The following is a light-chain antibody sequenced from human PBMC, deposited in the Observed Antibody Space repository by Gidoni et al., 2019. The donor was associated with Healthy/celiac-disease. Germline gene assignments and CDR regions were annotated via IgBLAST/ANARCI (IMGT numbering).Light chain of an antibody. Sequence: EIVLTQPPGTLSLSPGERATLSCRASQSVSRSYLAWYQQKPGQAPRLLIYGASSRATGIPDRFSGSGSGTDFTLTISRLEPEDFAVYYCQQYGSSPPKYTFGQGTKLEIK. CDR1: QSVSRSY. V-gene: IGKV3-20*01. CDR3: QQYGSSPPKYT. CDR2: GAS. J-gene: IGKJ2*01.